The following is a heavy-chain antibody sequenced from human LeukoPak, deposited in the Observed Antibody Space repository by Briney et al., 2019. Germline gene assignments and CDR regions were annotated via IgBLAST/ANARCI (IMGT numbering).Heavy chain of an antibody. CDR1: GGSISSYY. CDR2: IYTSGST. J-gene: IGHJ2*01. CDR3: ARSARYYYDSSGYYLYWYFDL. V-gene: IGHV4-4*07. Sequence: PSETLSLTCTVSGGSISSYYWSWIRQPAGKGLEWIGRIYTSGSTNYNPSLKSRVTMSVDTSKNQFSLKLSSVTAADTAVYYCARSARYYYDSSGYYLYWYFDLWGHGTLVTVSS. D-gene: IGHD3-22*01.